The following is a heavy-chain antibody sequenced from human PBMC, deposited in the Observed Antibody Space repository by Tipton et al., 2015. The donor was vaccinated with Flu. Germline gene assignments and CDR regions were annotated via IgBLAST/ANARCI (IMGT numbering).Heavy chain of an antibody. CDR3: ARAARGQPRYCSSTSCYRGYSDY. D-gene: IGHD2-2*02. CDR2: INHSGST. J-gene: IGHJ4*02. CDR1: GGSFSGYY. Sequence: TLSLTCAVYGGSFSGYYWSWIRQPPGKGLEWIGEINHSGSTNYNPSLESRVTISVDTSKNQFSLKLSSVTAADTAVYYCARAARGQPRYCSSTSCYRGYSDYWGQGTLVTVSS. V-gene: IGHV4-34*01.